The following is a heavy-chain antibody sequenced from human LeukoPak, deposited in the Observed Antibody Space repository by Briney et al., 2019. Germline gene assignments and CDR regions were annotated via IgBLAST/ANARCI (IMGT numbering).Heavy chain of an antibody. CDR3: AKGNEQWLVHY. J-gene: IGHJ4*02. CDR1: GFTVSSSY. D-gene: IGHD6-19*01. CDR2: VYTGGIT. Sequence: GGSLRLSCAASGFTVSSSYMSWVRQAPGKGLEWVSVVYTGGITYYADSVKGRFTISRDNSKNTLYLQMNSLRAEDTAVYYCAKGNEQWLVHYWGQGTLVTVSS. V-gene: IGHV3-53*01.